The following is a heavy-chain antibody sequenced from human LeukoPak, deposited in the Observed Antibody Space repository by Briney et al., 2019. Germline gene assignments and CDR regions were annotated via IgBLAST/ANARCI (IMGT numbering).Heavy chain of an antibody. CDR3: ARFNTADTYYYESSGSYFDY. CDR1: GFTFSSYA. CDR2: ISGSGGST. D-gene: IGHD3-22*01. J-gene: IGHJ4*02. Sequence: GGSLRLSCVASGFTFSSYAMSWGRQAPGKGLEWVSTISGSGGSTYYEDSVKGRFTISRDNSKNTVYLQMNSLRAEDTAVYFCARFNTADTYYYESSGSYFDYWGQGTLVTVSS. V-gene: IGHV3-23*01.